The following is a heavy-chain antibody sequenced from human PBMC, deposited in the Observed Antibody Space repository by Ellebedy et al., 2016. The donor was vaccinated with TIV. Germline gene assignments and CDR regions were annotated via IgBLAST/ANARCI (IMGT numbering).Heavy chain of an antibody. CDR2: IKSKTDGGAA. Sequence: GESLKISCAASGFTFSNAWMNWVRQAPGKGLEWVGRIKSKTDGGAADYAAPVKGRFTISSDDSKNTLYLQMNSLKTEDTAVYFRTTVYRYNYDSVWGQGTLVTVSS. J-gene: IGHJ4*02. CDR3: TTVYRYNYDSV. CDR1: GFTFSNAW. D-gene: IGHD5-18*01. V-gene: IGHV3-15*01.